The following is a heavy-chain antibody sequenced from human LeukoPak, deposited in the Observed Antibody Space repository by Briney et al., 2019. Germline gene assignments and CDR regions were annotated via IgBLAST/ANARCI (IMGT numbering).Heavy chain of an antibody. CDR1: GFTFDDYG. Sequence: GGSLRLSCAASGFTFDDYGMSWVRQAPGKGLEWVSGINWNGGSTGYADFVKGRFTISRDNAKNSLYLQMNSLRAEDTALYSCARDSGMLGRGVGAYDYWGQGTLVTVSS. J-gene: IGHJ4*02. V-gene: IGHV3-20*04. CDR3: ARDSGMLGRGVGAYDY. D-gene: IGHD1-26*01. CDR2: INWNGGST.